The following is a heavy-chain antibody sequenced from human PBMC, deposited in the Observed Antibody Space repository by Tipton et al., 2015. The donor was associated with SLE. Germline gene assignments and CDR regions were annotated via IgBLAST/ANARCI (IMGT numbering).Heavy chain of an antibody. V-gene: IGHV3-66*01. CDR1: GFLVSNNY. Sequence: SLRLSCAASGFLVSNNYMTWVRHAPGKGLEWISVIFSDGTTYYADSVKGRFIISRDNAKNTLFLQMNSLRAEDTAIYYCVILELGVRDVDYWGRGTLVTVSA. CDR2: IFSDGTT. CDR3: VILELGVRDVDY. D-gene: IGHD7-27*01. J-gene: IGHJ4*02.